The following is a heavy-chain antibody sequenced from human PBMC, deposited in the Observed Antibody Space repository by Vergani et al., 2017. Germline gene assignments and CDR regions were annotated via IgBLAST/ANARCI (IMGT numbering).Heavy chain of an antibody. CDR2: ISGSGGST. Sequence: EVRLLESGGGLVQPGGSLRLSCAASGFTFSSYAMSWVRQAPGKGLEWVSAISGSGGSTYYADSVKGRFTISRDNSKNTLYLQMNSLRAEDTAVYYCAKEGSSIAARQVYYYMDVWGKGTTVTVSS. CDR3: AKEGSSIAARQVYYYMDV. J-gene: IGHJ6*03. D-gene: IGHD6-6*01. V-gene: IGHV3-23*01. CDR1: GFTFSSYA.